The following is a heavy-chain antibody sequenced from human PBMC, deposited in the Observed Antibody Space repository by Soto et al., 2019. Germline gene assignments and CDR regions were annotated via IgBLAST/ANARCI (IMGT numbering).Heavy chain of an antibody. D-gene: IGHD1-7*01. CDR3: GRESGETWDYEAS. J-gene: IGHJ5*02. CDR2: LNTYGNT. CDR1: VGSISSYR. V-gene: IGHV4-4*07. Sequence: LXLSCTVSVGSISSYRWSWIRQPAGKGLEWIGRLNTYGNTHYNPALKSRVTVSVETSRNQFFLTLRSVTAADSAVYHCGRESGETWDYEASWGQGTPVTGSS.